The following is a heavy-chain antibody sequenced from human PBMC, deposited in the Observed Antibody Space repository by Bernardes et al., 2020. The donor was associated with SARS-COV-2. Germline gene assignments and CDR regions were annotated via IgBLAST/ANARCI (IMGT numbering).Heavy chain of an antibody. CDR3: AKDLGGFGELSVDY. CDR1: GFTFSSYA. J-gene: IGHJ4*02. CDR2: ISGSGGST. D-gene: IGHD3-10*01. Sequence: GSLRLSCAASGFTFSSYAMSWVRQAPGKGLEWVSAISGSGGSTYYADSVKGRFTISRDNSKNTLYLQMNSLRAEDTAVYYCAKDLGGFGELSVDYWGQGTLVTVSS. V-gene: IGHV3-23*01.